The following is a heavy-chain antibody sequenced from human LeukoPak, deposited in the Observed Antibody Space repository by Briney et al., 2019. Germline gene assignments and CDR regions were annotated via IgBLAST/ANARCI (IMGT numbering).Heavy chain of an antibody. J-gene: IGHJ4*02. CDR2: FYYSGNT. Sequence: SETLSLTCSVSGDSISSTKYYWGWVRQPPGKGLESIGGFYYSGNTYHTPSLKSRVTVSVDTAKNQFSLKLSSVTAADTAVYYCARAVAGTVFDYWGQGTLVTVSS. V-gene: IGHV4-39*01. CDR3: ARAVAGTVFDY. CDR1: GDSISSTKYY. D-gene: IGHD6-19*01.